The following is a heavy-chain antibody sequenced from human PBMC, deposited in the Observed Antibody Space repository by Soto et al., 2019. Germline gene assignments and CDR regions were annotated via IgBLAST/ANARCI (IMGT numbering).Heavy chain of an antibody. CDR1: GYTFTCYY. V-gene: IGHV1-2*04. CDR2: INPNSGGT. Sequence: ASVKVSCKASGYTFTCYYLHWVRQAPGQGLEWMGWINPNSGGTNYAQKFQGWVTMTRDTSISTAYMELSRLRSDDTAVYYCARGPSLSDDYGWGSYPYWGQGALVXV. CDR3: ARGPSLSDDYGWGSYPY. J-gene: IGHJ4*02. D-gene: IGHD3-16*02.